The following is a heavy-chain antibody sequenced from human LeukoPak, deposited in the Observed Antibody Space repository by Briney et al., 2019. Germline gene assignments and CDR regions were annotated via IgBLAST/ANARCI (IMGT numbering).Heavy chain of an antibody. CDR3: ARYDYVWGSYRYLDY. Sequence: PGGSLRLSCAASGFTFSSYWMSWVRQAPGKGLEWVANIKQDGSEKYYVDSVKGRFTISRDNAKNSLYLQMNSLRAEDTAAYYCARYDYVWGSYRYLDYWGQGTLVTVSS. CDR1: GFTFSSYW. D-gene: IGHD3-16*02. V-gene: IGHV3-7*01. CDR2: IKQDGSEK. J-gene: IGHJ4*02.